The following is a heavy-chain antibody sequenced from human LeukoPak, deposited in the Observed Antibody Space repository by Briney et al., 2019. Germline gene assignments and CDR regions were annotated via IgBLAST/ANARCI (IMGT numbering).Heavy chain of an antibody. V-gene: IGHV4-34*01. D-gene: IGHD3-10*01. J-gene: IGHJ4*02. CDR1: GGSFSGYY. CDR3: ARSDGSAH. Sequence: SETLSLTCAVYGGSFSGYYWSWIRQPPGKGLEWIGEINHSGSTNYNPSLKSRVTISVDTSKNQFSLKLSSVTAADTAVYYCARSDGSAHWGQGTLVTVSS. CDR2: INHSGST.